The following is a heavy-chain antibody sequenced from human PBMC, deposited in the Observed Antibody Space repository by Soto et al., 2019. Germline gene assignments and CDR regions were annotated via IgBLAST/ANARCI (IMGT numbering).Heavy chain of an antibody. CDR1: GFTFSSYA. V-gene: IGHV3-64D*08. CDR2: ISSNGGST. CDR3: VKDQAYYYDSSGYYSVDY. D-gene: IGHD3-22*01. J-gene: IGHJ4*02. Sequence: GRSLRLSCSASGFTFSSYAMHWVRQAPGKGLEYVSAISSNGGSTYYADSVKGRFTISRDNSKNTLYLQMSSLRAEDTAVYYCVKDQAYYYDSSGYYSVDYWGQGTLVTVSS.